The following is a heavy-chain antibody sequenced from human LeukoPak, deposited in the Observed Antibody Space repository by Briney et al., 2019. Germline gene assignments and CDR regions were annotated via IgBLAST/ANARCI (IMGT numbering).Heavy chain of an antibody. CDR3: ARGGVNYKIAGP. CDR1: GGSITSYY. CDR2: IYYSGST. V-gene: IGHV4-59*01. Sequence: SETLSLTCAVSGGSITSYYWSWIRQPPGKGLEWIGYIYYSGSTNYSPSLKSRVTISVDTSKNQFSLKLSSVTAADTAVYYCARGGVNYKIAGPWGQGALVTVSS. J-gene: IGHJ5*02. D-gene: IGHD3-10*01.